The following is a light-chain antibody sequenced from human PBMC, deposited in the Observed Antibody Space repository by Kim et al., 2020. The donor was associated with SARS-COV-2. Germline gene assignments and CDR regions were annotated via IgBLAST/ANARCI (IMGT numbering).Light chain of an antibody. Sequence: PGERATLSCRASQSIGSSLAWYQDKPGQAPRLLIYDAFNRATGIPARFSGSGSGTDFTLTISSLEPEDFAVYYCQQRSNWYTFGQGTKLEI. CDR2: DAF. CDR3: QQRSNWYT. V-gene: IGKV3-11*01. CDR1: QSIGSS. J-gene: IGKJ2*01.